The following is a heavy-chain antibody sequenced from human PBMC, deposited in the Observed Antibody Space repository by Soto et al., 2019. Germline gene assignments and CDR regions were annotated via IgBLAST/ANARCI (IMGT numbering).Heavy chain of an antibody. J-gene: IGHJ5*02. Sequence: ASVKVSCKASGYTFTSYDINWVRQATGQGLEWMGWMNPNSGNTGYAQKFQGRVTMTRNTSISTAYVELSSLRSEDTAVYYCARMAAAGVNWFDPWGQGTLVTVSS. CDR1: GYTFTSYD. CDR2: MNPNSGNT. CDR3: ARMAAAGVNWFDP. D-gene: IGHD6-13*01. V-gene: IGHV1-8*01.